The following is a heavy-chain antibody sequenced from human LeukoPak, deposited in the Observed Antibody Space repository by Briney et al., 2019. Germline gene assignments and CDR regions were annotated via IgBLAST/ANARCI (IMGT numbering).Heavy chain of an antibody. CDR3: AKGRYHLATVTLLDY. Sequence: GGSLRLSCAASGFTFSSYAMTWVRQAPGKGLEWVSSISGSGDTTTYADSVKGRFTISRDNSKNTLYLQMNSLRAEDTAVYYCAKGRYHLATVTLLDYWGQGTLVTVSS. CDR1: GFTFSSYA. CDR2: ISGSGDTT. D-gene: IGHD4-17*01. J-gene: IGHJ4*02. V-gene: IGHV3-23*01.